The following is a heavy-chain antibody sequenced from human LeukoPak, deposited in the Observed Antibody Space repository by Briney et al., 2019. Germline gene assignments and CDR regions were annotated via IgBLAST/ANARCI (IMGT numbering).Heavy chain of an antibody. CDR1: GYTFTGHD. CDR2: ISAYNGNT. Sequence: ASVKVSCKASGYTFTGHDMHWVRQAPGQGLEWMAWISAYNGNTNYAQKLQGRVTMTTDTSTSTAYMELRSLRSDDTAVYYCARFYSGSCWGIFDYWGQGTLVTVSS. D-gene: IGHD1-26*01. J-gene: IGHJ4*02. CDR3: ARFYSGSCWGIFDY. V-gene: IGHV1-18*04.